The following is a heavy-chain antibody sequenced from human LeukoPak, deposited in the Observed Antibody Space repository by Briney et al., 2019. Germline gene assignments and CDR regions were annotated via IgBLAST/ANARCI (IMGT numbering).Heavy chain of an antibody. J-gene: IGHJ3*01. V-gene: IGHV3-64D*09. Sequence: GGSLRLSCSASGFTFSFYAMGWVRQATGKGLEYVSAISSNGGNTYYGDSVKCRFTISRDNSKNTLYLQMNSLRADDTAVYYCVKGFPHYYDSSGFGAFDVWGQGTIVTVSS. D-gene: IGHD3-22*01. CDR2: ISSNGGNT. CDR3: VKGFPHYYDSSGFGAFDV. CDR1: GFTFSFYA.